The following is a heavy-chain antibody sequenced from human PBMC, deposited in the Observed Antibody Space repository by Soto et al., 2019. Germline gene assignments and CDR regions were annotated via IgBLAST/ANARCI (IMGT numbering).Heavy chain of an antibody. CDR3: ARVSSTMIVVVNIDACDI. CDR1: GYTFTSYG. V-gene: IGHV1-18*01. D-gene: IGHD3-22*01. J-gene: IGHJ3*02. Sequence: QVQLVQSGAELKKPGASVKVSCKASGYTFTSYGISWVRQAPGHGLEWMGWISAYNGNTNYAQKLQGRVTMTTDTSTSRAYMELRSLTADDTAVYYCARVSSTMIVVVNIDACDILGQGTTVTVSS. CDR2: ISAYNGNT.